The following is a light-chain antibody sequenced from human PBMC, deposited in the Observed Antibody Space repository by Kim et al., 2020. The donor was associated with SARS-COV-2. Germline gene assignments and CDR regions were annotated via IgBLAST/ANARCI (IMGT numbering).Light chain of an antibody. J-gene: IGKJ1*01. CDR3: HQYGRSPRT. CDR1: QSVSSSY. V-gene: IGKV3-20*01. Sequence: EIVLAQSPDTLSLSPGERATLSCRASQSVSSSYLAWYQQKRGQPPRLLIYNTYIRATGIPDRFSGSGSGTDFTLSINRLEPDDFAVYYCHQYGRSPRTFGQGTKVDIK. CDR2: NTY.